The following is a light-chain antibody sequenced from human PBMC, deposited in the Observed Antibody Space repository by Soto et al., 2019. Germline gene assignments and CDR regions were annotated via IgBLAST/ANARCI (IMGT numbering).Light chain of an antibody. J-gene: IGLJ1*01. CDR3: PSYDSSLSGYD. Sequence: QSVLTQPPSVSEAPGQRVTISCTGSSSNIGAGYESHWYQQVPGTAPKLLIYENNKRPSGVPDRFSGSKSGTSATLAITGLQAEDEAEYYCPSYDSSLSGYDFGAGTKLTVL. CDR2: ENN. CDR1: SSNIGAGYE. V-gene: IGLV1-40*01.